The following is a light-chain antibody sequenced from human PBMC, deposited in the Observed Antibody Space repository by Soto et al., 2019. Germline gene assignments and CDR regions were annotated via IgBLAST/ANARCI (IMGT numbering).Light chain of an antibody. Sequence: DIQMTQSPSSLSASVGDRVTITCRASQSISSYLHWYQQKPGKAPKLLIYAASSLQSGVTSRFSGSGSGTDFTLTISSLQPEDFATYYCQRSFRTPLSFGGGPKIEIK. CDR2: AAS. J-gene: IGKJ4*01. CDR1: QSISSY. CDR3: QRSFRTPLS. V-gene: IGKV1-39*01.